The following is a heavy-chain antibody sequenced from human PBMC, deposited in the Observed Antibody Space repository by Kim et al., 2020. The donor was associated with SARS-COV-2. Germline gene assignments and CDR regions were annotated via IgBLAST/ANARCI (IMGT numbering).Heavy chain of an antibody. CDR3: ARDRGIKIFGVVIVDAFDI. V-gene: IGHV4-31*03. CDR1: GGSISSGGYY. J-gene: IGHJ3*02. D-gene: IGHD3-3*01. Sequence: SETLSLTCTVSGGSISSGGYYWSWIRQHPGKGLEWIGYIYYSGSTYYNPSLKSRVTISVDTSKNQFSLKLSSVTAADTAVYYCARDRGIKIFGVVIVDAFDIWGQGTMVTVSS. CDR2: IYYSGST.